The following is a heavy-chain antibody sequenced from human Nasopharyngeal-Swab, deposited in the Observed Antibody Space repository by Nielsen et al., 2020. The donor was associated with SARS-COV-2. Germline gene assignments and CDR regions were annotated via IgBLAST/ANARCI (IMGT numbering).Heavy chain of an antibody. D-gene: IGHD2-2*01. J-gene: IGHJ6*02. V-gene: IGHV2-26*01. CDR2: IFSNDEK. CDR1: GFSLSNARMG. Sequence: SGPTLVKPTETLTLTCTVSGFSLSNARMGVSWIRQPPGKALEWLAHIFSNDEKSYSTSLKSRLTISKDTSKSQVVLTMTNMDLVDTATYYCARISSYCSSTSCYVYYYYYGMDVWGQGTTVTVSS. CDR3: ARISSYCSSTSCYVYYYYYGMDV.